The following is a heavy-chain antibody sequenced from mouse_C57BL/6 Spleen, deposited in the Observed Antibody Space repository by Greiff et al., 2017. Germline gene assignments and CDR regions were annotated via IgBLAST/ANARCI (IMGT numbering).Heavy chain of an antibody. V-gene: IGHV1-69*01. CDR1: GYTFTSYW. Sequence: QVQLQQPGAELVMPGASVKLSCKASGYTFTSYWMHWVKQRPGQGLEWIGEIDPSDSYTNYNQKFKGKATLTVDKSSSTAYMQLSSLTSEDSAVYYCARSYYSNPFDDWGQGTTLTVSS. CDR3: ARSYYSNPFDD. D-gene: IGHD2-5*01. CDR2: IDPSDSYT. J-gene: IGHJ2*01.